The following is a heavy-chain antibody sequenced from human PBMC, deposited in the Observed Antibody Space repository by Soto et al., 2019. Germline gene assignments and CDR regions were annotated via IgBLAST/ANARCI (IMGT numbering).Heavy chain of an antibody. CDR2: ISYTGNT. J-gene: IGHJ4*02. D-gene: IGHD3-3*01. CDR3: ARPNDYWNGYGPFDY. Sequence: WSIKPKNPGKGLEWIGSISYTGNTYYNPSLENRLSISLDTSENRFYLRLNSVTAADTAIYYCARPNDYWNGYGPFDYWGQGSLVTV. V-gene: IGHV4-31*02.